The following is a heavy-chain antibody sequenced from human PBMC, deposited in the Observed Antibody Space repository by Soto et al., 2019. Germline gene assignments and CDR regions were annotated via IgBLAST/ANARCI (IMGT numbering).Heavy chain of an antibody. D-gene: IGHD2-2*01. CDR3: ARSQGSSTSLEIYYYYYYGMDV. Sequence: QVQLVQSGAEVKKPGSSVKVSCKASGGTFGSYAISWVRQAPGQVLEWMGGTIPMPGTANYAQKFQGRVTIAADESTSTAYMELSSLRSEDTAVYYCARSQGSSTSLEIYYYYYYGMDVWGQGTTVTVSS. CDR2: TIPMPGTA. CDR1: GGTFGSYA. V-gene: IGHV1-69*01. J-gene: IGHJ6*02.